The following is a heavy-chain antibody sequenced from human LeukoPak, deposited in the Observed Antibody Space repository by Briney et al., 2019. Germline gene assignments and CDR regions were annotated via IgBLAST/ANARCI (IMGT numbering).Heavy chain of an antibody. CDR1: GGSISSSSYY. CDR3: ARDLVGANGDY. V-gene: IGHV4-39*07. Sequence: LETLSLTCTVSGGSISSSSYYWGWIRQPPGKGLEWIGSIYYSGSTYYNPSLKSRVTISVDTSKNQFSLKLSSVTAADTAVYYCARDLVGANGDYWGQGTLVTVSS. D-gene: IGHD1-26*01. J-gene: IGHJ4*02. CDR2: IYYSGST.